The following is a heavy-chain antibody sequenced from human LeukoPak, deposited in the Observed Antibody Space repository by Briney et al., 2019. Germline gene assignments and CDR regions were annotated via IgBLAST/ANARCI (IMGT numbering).Heavy chain of an antibody. D-gene: IGHD1-26*01. CDR1: GGSFSGYY. J-gene: IGHJ4*02. Sequence: PSETLSLTCAVYGGSFSGYYWSWIQQPPGKGLEWMGEITHSGSTNYNPSFKSRLTISVDTSKNQFSLNLTSVTAADTAVYYCARVGYSGSYCDYWGQGTLVTVSS. CDR3: ARVGYSGSYCDY. V-gene: IGHV4-34*01. CDR2: ITHSGST.